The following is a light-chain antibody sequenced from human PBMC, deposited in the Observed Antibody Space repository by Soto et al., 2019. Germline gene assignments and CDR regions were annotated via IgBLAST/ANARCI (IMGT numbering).Light chain of an antibody. J-gene: IGKJ2*01. CDR2: DAS. CDR1: QSISSD. V-gene: IGKV3-15*01. CDR3: QQYDIWPPYT. Sequence: EIVLTQSPGILSLSPGERATLACRASQSISSDHLAWYQQRPGQAPRLLIYDASTRATGIPPRFSGGGSGTEFTVTISSLQSEDFAIYYCQQYDIWPPYTFGQGTKVDIK.